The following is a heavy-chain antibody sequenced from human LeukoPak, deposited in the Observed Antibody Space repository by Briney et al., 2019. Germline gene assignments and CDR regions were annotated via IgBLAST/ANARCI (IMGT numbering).Heavy chain of an antibody. Sequence: SETLSLTCTVSGGSISSYYWSWIRQPPGKGLEWIGYIYYSGSTNHNPSLKSRVTISVDTSKNQFSLKLSSVTAADTAVYYCARGQNWFDPWGQGTLVTVSS. CDR1: GGSISSYY. CDR2: IYYSGST. CDR3: ARGQNWFDP. J-gene: IGHJ5*02. V-gene: IGHV4-59*01.